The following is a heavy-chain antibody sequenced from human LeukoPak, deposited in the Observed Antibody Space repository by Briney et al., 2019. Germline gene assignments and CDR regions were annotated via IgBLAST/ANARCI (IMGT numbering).Heavy chain of an antibody. D-gene: IGHD6-19*01. CDR3: ARRIGSGWYDY. CDR2: INSGDSDT. J-gene: IGHJ4*02. Sequence: GESLKISCKGSGYSFTSYWIGWVRPMPGKGLEWFGIINSGDSDTRYSPSFQGQVTISADKSINTANLQWSSLKASDTAMYYCARRIGSGWYDYWGQGTLVTVSS. V-gene: IGHV5-51*01. CDR1: GYSFTSYW.